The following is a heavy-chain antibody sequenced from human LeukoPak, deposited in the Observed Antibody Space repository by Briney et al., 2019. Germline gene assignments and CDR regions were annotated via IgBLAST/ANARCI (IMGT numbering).Heavy chain of an antibody. CDR2: ISWNSGSI. CDR3: AKDRDGYKSLFFDY. J-gene: IGHJ4*02. Sequence: QPGGSLRLSCAASGFTFSSYAMSWVRQAPGKGLEWVSGISWNSGSIGYADSVKGRFTISRDNAKNSLYLQMNSLRAEDTALYYCAKDRDGYKSLFFDYWGQGTLVTVSS. D-gene: IGHD5-24*01. CDR1: GFTFSSYA. V-gene: IGHV3-9*01.